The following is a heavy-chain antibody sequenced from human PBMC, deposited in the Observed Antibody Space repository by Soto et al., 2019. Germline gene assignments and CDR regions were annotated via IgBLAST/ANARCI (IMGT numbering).Heavy chain of an antibody. CDR2: INPNSGGT. Sequence: ASVKVSCKASGYTFTGYYMHWVRQAPGQGLEWMGWINPNSGGTNYAQKFQGWVTMTRDTSISTAYMELSRLRSDDTAVYYCASMYFYDSSASCFHYRGQAPLLTV. J-gene: IGHJ4*02. D-gene: IGHD3-22*01. CDR1: GYTFTGYY. V-gene: IGHV1-2*04. CDR3: ASMYFYDSSASCFHY.